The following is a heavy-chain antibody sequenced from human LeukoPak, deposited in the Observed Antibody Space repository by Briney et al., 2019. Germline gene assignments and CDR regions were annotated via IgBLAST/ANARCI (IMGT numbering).Heavy chain of an antibody. Sequence: WGSLRLSCAASGFTFSSYWMHWVRQAPGKGLVWVSRISSDGSSTTYADSVKGRFTISRDNAKNTLYLQMNSLRAEDTAVYYCARGYSGSYRVDYWGQGTLVTVSS. CDR2: ISSDGSST. CDR3: ARGYSGSYRVDY. CDR1: GFTFSSYW. D-gene: IGHD1-26*01. J-gene: IGHJ4*02. V-gene: IGHV3-74*01.